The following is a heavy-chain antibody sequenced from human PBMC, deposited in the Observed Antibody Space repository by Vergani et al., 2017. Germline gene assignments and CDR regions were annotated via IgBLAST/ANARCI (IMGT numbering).Heavy chain of an antibody. CDR1: GFTFSSYA. CDR3: AKDLGGRPRYPPNAFDI. Sequence: EVQLLESGGGLVQPGGSLRLSCAASGFTFSSYAMSWVRQAPGKGLEWVSAISGSGGSTYYADSVKGRFTISRDNSKNTLYLQMNSLRAEDTAVYYCAKDLGGRPRYPPNAFDIWGQGTMVTVSS. CDR2: ISGSGGST. D-gene: IGHD1-26*01. J-gene: IGHJ3*02. V-gene: IGHV3-23*01.